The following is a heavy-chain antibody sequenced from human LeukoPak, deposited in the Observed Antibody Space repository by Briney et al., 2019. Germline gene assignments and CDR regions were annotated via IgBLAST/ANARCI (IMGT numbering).Heavy chain of an antibody. V-gene: IGHV3-23*01. D-gene: IGHD1-26*01. CDR2: ISNNGGYT. Sequence: PGGSLRLSCAASGFTFSSSAMSWVRQAPGKGLEWVSAISNNGGYTYYADSVQGRFTISRDNSKSTLCLQMNSLRAEDTAVYYCARPSGSYHTYFDYWGQGTLVTVSS. J-gene: IGHJ4*02. CDR3: ARPSGSYHTYFDY. CDR1: GFTFSSSA.